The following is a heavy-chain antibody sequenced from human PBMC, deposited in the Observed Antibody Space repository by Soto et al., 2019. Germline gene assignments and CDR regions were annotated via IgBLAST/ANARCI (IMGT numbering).Heavy chain of an antibody. D-gene: IGHD3-3*01. CDR1: GGPFSDYY. V-gene: IGHV4-34*01. Sequence: QVQLQQWGAGLLKPSETLSLTCAAYGGPFSDYYWSWIRQPPGKGLEWIGEISQSGNTKYTPSLKSRVTISVDTSKNQFSLKLTSVTAADTALYYCASGRGYTWIFGGQGTLVTVSS. CDR2: ISQSGNT. CDR3: ASGRGYTWIF. J-gene: IGHJ4*02.